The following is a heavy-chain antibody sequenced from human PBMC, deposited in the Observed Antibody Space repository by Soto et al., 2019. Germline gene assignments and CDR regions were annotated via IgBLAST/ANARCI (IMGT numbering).Heavy chain of an antibody. J-gene: IGHJ4*02. CDR2: ISGSGTNT. V-gene: IGHV3-23*01. Sequence: GGSLRLSCAASGFTFSSYALTWVRQAPGKGLEWASVISGSGTNTYYAGSVKGRVTISRDNSNNTLWLQMDRLRAEDTAIYYCAKGGTNDYSPLDFCGQGT. CDR1: GFTFSSYA. CDR3: AKGGTNDYSPLDF. D-gene: IGHD2-8*01.